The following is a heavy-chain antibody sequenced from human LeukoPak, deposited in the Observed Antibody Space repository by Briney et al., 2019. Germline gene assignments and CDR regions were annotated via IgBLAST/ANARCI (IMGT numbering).Heavy chain of an antibody. J-gene: IGHJ5*02. CDR1: GYTLTSYD. D-gene: IGHD3-10*01. Sequence: ASVKVSCKASGYTLTSYDINWVRQATGQGLEWMGWMNPNSGNTGYAQKFQGRVTMTRNTSISTAYMELSSLRSEDTAVYDCAGDTGEHWFDPWGQGTLVTVSS. V-gene: IGHV1-8*01. CDR2: MNPNSGNT. CDR3: AGDTGEHWFDP.